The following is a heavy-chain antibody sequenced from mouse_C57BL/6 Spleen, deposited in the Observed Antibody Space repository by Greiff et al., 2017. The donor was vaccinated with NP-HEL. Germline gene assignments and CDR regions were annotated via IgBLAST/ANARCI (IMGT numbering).Heavy chain of an antibody. CDR3: TKLGPYFDY. Sequence: EVKLVESGGGLVQPGGSMKLSCVASGFTFSNYWMNWVRQSPEKGLEWVAQIRLKSDNYATHYAESVKGRFTISRDDSKSSVYLQMNNLRAEDTGIYYCTKLGPYFDYWGQGTTLTVSS. CDR1: GFTFSNYW. V-gene: IGHV6-3*01. J-gene: IGHJ2*01. D-gene: IGHD4-1*01. CDR2: IRLKSDNYAT.